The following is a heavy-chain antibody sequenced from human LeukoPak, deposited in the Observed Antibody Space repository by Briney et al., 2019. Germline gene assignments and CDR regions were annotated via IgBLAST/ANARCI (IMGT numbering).Heavy chain of an antibody. J-gene: IGHJ4*02. CDR3: TRPYGDYGREYYFDY. CDR2: IRSKDYGVTT. Sequence: GGSLRLSCTAAGFTFGDYAMSWVRQAPGKGLEWVGFIRSKDYGVTTEYAASVKGRFTISRDDSKGIAYLQMNSLKTEDTAVYYCTRPYGDYGREYYFDYWGQGTLVTVSS. D-gene: IGHD4-17*01. CDR1: GFTFGDYA. V-gene: IGHV3-49*04.